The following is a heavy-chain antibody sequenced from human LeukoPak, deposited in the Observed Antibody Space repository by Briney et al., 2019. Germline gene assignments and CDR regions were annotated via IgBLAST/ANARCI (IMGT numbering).Heavy chain of an antibody. V-gene: IGHV3-64*01. CDR2: ITSNGGNI. CDR1: GFTFSDYT. CDR3: ARVKAGATISDFYYYYMDV. J-gene: IGHJ6*03. D-gene: IGHD1-26*01. Sequence: GGSLRLSCAASGFTFSDYTMRWVRQAPGKRLENVSAITSNGGNIHYANSVKGRFTISRDNSKNSLYLQMGGLRTEDMAVYHCARVKAGATISDFYYYYMDVWGKGTTVTVSS.